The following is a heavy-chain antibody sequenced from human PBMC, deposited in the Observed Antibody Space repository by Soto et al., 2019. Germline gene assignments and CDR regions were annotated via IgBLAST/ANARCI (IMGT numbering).Heavy chain of an antibody. V-gene: IGHV4-34*01. J-gene: IGHJ5*02. D-gene: IGHD6-13*01. CDR1: GGSFSGYY. Sequence: KPSETLSLTCAVYGGSFSGYYCSWIRQPPWKGLEWIGEINHSGITNYNPSLKSRVTISVDTSKNQFSLKLSSVTAADTAVYYCARVVSSWNKWFDPWGQGTLVTFSS. CDR2: INHSGIT. CDR3: ARVVSSWNKWFDP.